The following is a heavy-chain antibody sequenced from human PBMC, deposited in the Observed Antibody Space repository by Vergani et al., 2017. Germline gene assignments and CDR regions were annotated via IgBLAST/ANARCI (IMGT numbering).Heavy chain of an antibody. CDR1: GGSISSGGYY. J-gene: IGHJ1*01. CDR2: IYYSGST. CDR3: ASWLVGRLSAEYFQH. Sequence: QVQLQESGPGLVKLSQTLSLTCTVSGGSISSGGYYWSWIRQPPGKCLEWIGYIYYSGSTYYNPSLKSRVTISVDTSKNQFSLKLSSVIAAVTAVYYCASWLVGRLSAEYFQHWGQGTLVTVSS. D-gene: IGHD2-15*01. V-gene: IGHV4-31*03.